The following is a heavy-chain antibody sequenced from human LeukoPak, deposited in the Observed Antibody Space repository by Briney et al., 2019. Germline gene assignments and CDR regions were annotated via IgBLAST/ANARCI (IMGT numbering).Heavy chain of an antibody. D-gene: IGHD6-13*01. Sequence: GGSLRLSCAASGFTVSSNYMSWVRQAPGKGLEWVSVIYSGGSTYYADSVKGRFTISRDNSKNTLYLQVNSLRADDTAVYYCARIYPRLAAAGNWGQGTLVTVSS. J-gene: IGHJ4*02. CDR1: GFTVSSNY. CDR2: IYSGGST. CDR3: ARIYPRLAAAGN. V-gene: IGHV3-66*01.